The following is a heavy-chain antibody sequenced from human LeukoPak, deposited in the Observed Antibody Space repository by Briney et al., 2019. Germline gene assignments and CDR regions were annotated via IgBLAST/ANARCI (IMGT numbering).Heavy chain of an antibody. CDR3: ARESSYGMDV. J-gene: IGHJ6*02. CDR2: INGDGSST. CDR1: GFTFTGYW. Sequence: GPLILSCASSGFTFTGYWMHWVRQAPGKGLVWVSHINGDGSSTSYADSVKGRFTISRDNAKNTLYLQMNSLRAEDTAVYYCARESSYGMDVWGQGTTVTVSS. V-gene: IGHV3-74*01.